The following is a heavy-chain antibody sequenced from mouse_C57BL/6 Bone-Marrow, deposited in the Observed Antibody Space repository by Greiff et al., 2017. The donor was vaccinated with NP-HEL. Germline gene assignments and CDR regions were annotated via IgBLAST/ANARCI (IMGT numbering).Heavy chain of an antibody. J-gene: IGHJ2*01. CDR2: YPGSGNTY. CDR3: RRLDYFDY. V-gene: IGHV1-83*01. Sequence: VQLQQSGPELVKPGASVKMSCKASGYTFTDYYMHWVKQKPGKGLEWIGEIYPGSGNTYYNEKFKGKATLTADTSSSTAYMQLSSLTSEDSAVYFCARRLDYFDYWGQGTTLTVSS. CDR1: YTFTDYYM.